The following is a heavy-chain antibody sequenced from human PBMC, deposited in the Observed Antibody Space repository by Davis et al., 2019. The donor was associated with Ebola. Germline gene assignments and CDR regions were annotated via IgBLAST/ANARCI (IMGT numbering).Heavy chain of an antibody. D-gene: IGHD7-27*01. J-gene: IGHJ2*01. CDR2: ISSSGSTI. CDR1: GFTFSDYY. CDR3: ARDRNWGSERRRYFDL. Sequence: GGSLRLSCAASGFTFSDYYMSWIRQAPGKGLEWVSYISSSGSTIYYADSVRGRFTISRDNAKNSLFLQMNSLRAEDTTLYYCARDRNWGSERRRYFDLWGRGTLVTVSS. V-gene: IGHV3-11*01.